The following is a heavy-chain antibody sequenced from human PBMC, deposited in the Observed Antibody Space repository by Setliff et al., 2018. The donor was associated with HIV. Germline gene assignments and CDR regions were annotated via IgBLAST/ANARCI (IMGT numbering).Heavy chain of an antibody. J-gene: IGHJ4*02. CDR3: AKELAASGLGYFDS. D-gene: IGHD3-22*01. CDR1: GLTFRSYA. Sequence: PGGSLRLSCTASGLTFRSYAMTWVRQAPGKGLEWVSTITGSGDRTFYANSVKGRFTVSRDNSRNTVSLQTNSLRVEDTAEYYCAKELAASGLGYFDSWGRGILVTVSS. V-gene: IGHV3-23*01. CDR2: ITGSGDRT.